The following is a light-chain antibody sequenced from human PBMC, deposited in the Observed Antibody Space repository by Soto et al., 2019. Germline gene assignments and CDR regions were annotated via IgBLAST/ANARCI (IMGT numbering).Light chain of an antibody. V-gene: IGKV1-5*01. CDR3: QQYKRHWT. CDR2: DAS. CDR1: QRISTW. J-gene: IGKJ1*01. Sequence: IHGTQSPANGSASIAYRGRIPCRASQRISTWSAWYQQNPGKAPKLMIYDASRLESGVPPGFCGSGAVTDFTLTHSIRPRDHYAPYSCQQYKRHWTFGQGTKVDNK.